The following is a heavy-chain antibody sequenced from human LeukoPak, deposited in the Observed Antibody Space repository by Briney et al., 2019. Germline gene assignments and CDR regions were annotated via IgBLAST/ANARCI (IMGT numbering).Heavy chain of an antibody. CDR1: GYTFTSYG. CDR2: TSGYNDNT. Sequence: ASVKVSCKASGYTFTSYGISWVRQAPGQGLEWMGWTSGYNDNTNYAQKLQGRVTMTTDTSTSTAYMELRSLRSDDTAVYYCALETRGYCNNISCYRSPIDYWGQGTLVTVSS. CDR3: ALETRGYCNNISCYRSPIDY. V-gene: IGHV1-18*01. J-gene: IGHJ4*02. D-gene: IGHD2-2*01.